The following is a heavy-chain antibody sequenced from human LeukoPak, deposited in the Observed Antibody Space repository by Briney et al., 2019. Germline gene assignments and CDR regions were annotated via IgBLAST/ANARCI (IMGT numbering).Heavy chain of an antibody. CDR2: ISGSGGST. CDR3: AKDFDSNGYYYLSPDYFQH. Sequence: GGSLRLSCAASGFTFSNYPMSWVYPMSWVRQAPGKGLEWVSSISGSGGSTYYADSVKGRFTISRDNSKNTLHLQMKSLRAEDTAVYYCAKDFDSNGYYYLSPDYFQHWGQGTLVTVSS. J-gene: IGHJ1*01. V-gene: IGHV3-23*01. CDR1: GFTFSNYP. D-gene: IGHD3-22*01.